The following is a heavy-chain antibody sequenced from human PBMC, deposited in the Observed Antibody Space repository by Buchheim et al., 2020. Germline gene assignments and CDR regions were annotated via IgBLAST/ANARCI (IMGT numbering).Heavy chain of an antibody. CDR2: IYYSGST. J-gene: IGHJ6*02. V-gene: IGHV4-39*01. CDR1: GGSISSSSYY. CDR3: ARQSPYCSSTSCYLYYYYGMDV. D-gene: IGHD2-2*01. Sequence: QLQLQESGPGLVKPSETLSLTCTVSGGSISSSSYYWGWIRQPPGKGLEWIGGIYYSGSTYYNPSLNSRVTISVDTSKNQFFLKLSSVTAADTAVYYCARQSPYCSSTSCYLYYYYGMDVWGQGTT.